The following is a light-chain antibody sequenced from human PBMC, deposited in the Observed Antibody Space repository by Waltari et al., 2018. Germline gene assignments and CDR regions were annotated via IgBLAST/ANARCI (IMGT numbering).Light chain of an antibody. CDR2: DDS. Sequence: SYELTQPPSVSVSPGQTARITCSGDALPKKHDYWYQQTSGQAPVLVIYDDSKRPSGIPERFSASTSGTMATLTISGAQVEDEADYYCYSSDSSGTQRVFGGGTMLTVL. CDR3: YSSDSSGTQRV. V-gene: IGLV3-10*01. J-gene: IGLJ3*02. CDR1: ALPKKH.